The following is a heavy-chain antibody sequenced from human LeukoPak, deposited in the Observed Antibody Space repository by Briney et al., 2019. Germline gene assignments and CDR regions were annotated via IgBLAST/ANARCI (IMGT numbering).Heavy chain of an antibody. CDR1: GFTFGIYA. CDR3: AKDLSGGGSFSQIDY. CDR2: ISWNSGNI. Sequence: GGSLRLSCAASGFTFGIYARHWVRQAPGKGLEWVSGISWNSGNIEYADSVTGRFTISRDNAKNSLYLQMNSLRAEDTALYYCAKDLSGGGSFSQIDYWGQGTLVTVSS. D-gene: IGHD2-15*01. V-gene: IGHV3-9*01. J-gene: IGHJ4*02.